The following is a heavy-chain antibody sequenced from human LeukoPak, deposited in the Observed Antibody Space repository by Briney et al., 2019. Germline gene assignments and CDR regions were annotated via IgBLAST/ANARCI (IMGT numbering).Heavy chain of an antibody. V-gene: IGHV4-4*07. CDR3: VRGYHISINNWFDY. CDR2: LSAASTP. J-gene: IGHJ4*02. D-gene: IGHD3-3*01. CDR1: GDSVIYSY. Sequence: SETLSLTCTVSGDSVIYSYWSWIRQPAGKGLELIGRLSAASTPDYNPSLKSRLTMSVDTSKNQFSLRLSSVTAVDTAVYYCVRGYHISINNWFDYWGQGALVTVSS.